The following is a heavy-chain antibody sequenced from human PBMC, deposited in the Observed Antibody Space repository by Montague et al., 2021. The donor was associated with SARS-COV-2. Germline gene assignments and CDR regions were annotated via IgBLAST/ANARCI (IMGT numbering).Heavy chain of an antibody. CDR2: FSYSDST. Sequence: SETLSLTCSVSGASISTSTDHWAWLRQSPGKGLEWVGSFSYSDSTHYNPSLRSRVTISVDSSKNQFSLKLNSVAAADTAIYYCARRMGHVLVSVTGANWFDPWGQGTLVTVSS. D-gene: IGHD5/OR15-5a*01. CDR3: ARRMGHVLVSVTGANWFDP. J-gene: IGHJ5*02. CDR1: GASISTSTDH. V-gene: IGHV4-39*01.